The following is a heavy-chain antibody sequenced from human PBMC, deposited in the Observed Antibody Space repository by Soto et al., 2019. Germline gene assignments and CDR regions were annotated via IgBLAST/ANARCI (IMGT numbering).Heavy chain of an antibody. J-gene: IGHJ4*02. CDR2: ISGSGNYT. Sequence: VGSVRLSCAASGFTFSTYSMNWVRQAPGKGLEWVSSISGSGNYTHYADFLRGRFTISRDNAKTSLYLQMNSLRAEDTAVYYCAREGINNYNEYYFDSWGQGTVVTVSS. CDR1: GFTFSTYS. CDR3: AREGINNYNEYYFDS. V-gene: IGHV3-21*01. D-gene: IGHD4-4*01.